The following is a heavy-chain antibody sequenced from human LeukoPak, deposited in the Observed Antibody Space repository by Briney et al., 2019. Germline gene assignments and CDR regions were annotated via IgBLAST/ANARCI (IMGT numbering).Heavy chain of an antibody. J-gene: IGHJ4*02. CDR3: ASLYYDSSGYSDY. Sequence: GRSLRLSCAASGFTFDDYAMHWVRQAPGKGLEWVSGISWNSGSIGYADSVKGRFTISRDNSKNTLYLQMNSLRAEDTAVYYCASLYYDSSGYSDYWGQGTLVTVSS. V-gene: IGHV3-9*01. D-gene: IGHD3-22*01. CDR1: GFTFDDYA. CDR2: ISWNSGSI.